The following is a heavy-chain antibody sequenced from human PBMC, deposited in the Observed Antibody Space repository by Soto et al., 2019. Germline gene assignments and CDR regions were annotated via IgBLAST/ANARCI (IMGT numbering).Heavy chain of an antibody. Sequence: SETLSLTCAISGDPINSSHSWTWVRQPPGKGLEWIGEAHHGGTNSNPSLKTRVTILLDKSKNQFSLKLNSVTAADTAIYYCARERVSWCGDLLPLGLDVWGQGTMVTVSS. CDR3: ARERVSWCGDLLPLGLDV. V-gene: IGHV4-4*02. J-gene: IGHJ6*02. CDR2: AHHGGT. D-gene: IGHD3-10*01. CDR1: GDPINSSHS.